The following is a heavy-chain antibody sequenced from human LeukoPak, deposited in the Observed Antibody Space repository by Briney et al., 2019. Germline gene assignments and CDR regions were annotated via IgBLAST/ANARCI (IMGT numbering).Heavy chain of an antibody. CDR2: IYSSGST. CDR1: GGSISSYH. J-gene: IGHJ4*02. Sequence: SETLSLTCTVSGGSISSYHWSWIRQPPGKGLEWIGYIYSSGSTNYNPSLKSRVTISVDTSKNQFSLKLSSVTAADTAVYYCARAGAMGYCSSTSCYGGIDYWGQGTLVAVSS. CDR3: ARAGAMGYCSSTSCYGGIDY. D-gene: IGHD2-2*01. V-gene: IGHV4-59*01.